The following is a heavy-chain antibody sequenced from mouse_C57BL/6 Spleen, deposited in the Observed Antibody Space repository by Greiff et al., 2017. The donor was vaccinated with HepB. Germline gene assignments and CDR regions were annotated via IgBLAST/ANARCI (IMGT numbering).Heavy chain of an antibody. V-gene: IGHV3-6*01. CDR1: GYSITSGYY. Sequence: EVKLVESGPGLVKPSQSLSLTCSVTGYSITSGYYWNWIRQFPGNKLEWMGYISYDGSNNYNPSLKNRISITRDTSKNQFFLKLNSVTTEDTATYYCARDSRDGYYGNFDVWGTGTTVTVSS. CDR3: ARDSRDGYYGNFDV. J-gene: IGHJ1*03. D-gene: IGHD2-3*01. CDR2: ISYDGSN.